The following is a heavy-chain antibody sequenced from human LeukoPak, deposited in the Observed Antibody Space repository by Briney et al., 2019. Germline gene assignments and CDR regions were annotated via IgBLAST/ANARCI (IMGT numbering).Heavy chain of an antibody. D-gene: IGHD4-17*01. CDR2: ISYDGDYK. V-gene: IGHV3-30*04. J-gene: IGHJ4*02. Sequence: GGSLRLSCAPSGFTFSSFSMHWGRQAPGKGLEWGAVISYDGDYKYYTDSVKGRFTISRDNSKNTVFLQMNSLTVDETAVYYCARDSYDYGDYANSFDYWGQGILVTVSS. CDR1: GFTFSSFS. CDR3: ARDSYDYGDYANSFDY.